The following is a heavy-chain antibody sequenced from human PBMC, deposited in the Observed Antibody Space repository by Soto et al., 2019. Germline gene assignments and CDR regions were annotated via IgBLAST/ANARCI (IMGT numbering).Heavy chain of an antibody. J-gene: IGHJ4*02. CDR1: GFTVSSSNY. D-gene: IGHD5-12*01. Sequence: QPGGSLRLSCVVSGFTVSSSNYMSWVRQAPGKGLEWVSVNTGGTTYYADSVKGRFTISRDNSKNTLYLQMNSLRAEDTAVYYCHGYGYWGQGTLVTVSS. V-gene: IGHV3-53*01. CDR2: NTGGTT. CDR3: HGYGY.